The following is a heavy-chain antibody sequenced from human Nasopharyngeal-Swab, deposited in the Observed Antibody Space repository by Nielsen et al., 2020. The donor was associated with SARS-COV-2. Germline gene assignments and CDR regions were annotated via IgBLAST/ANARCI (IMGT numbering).Heavy chain of an antibody. V-gene: IGHV5-51*01. CDR1: GYRFTSYW. D-gene: IGHD1-26*01. CDR3: ARPLWSYADHFDY. CDR2: IYPGDSET. Sequence: GGSLRLSCKGSGYRFTSYWIGWVRQMPGKGLEWMGIIYPGDSETRYSPSFQGQVTILADKSISTAYLQWSSLKASDTAVYYCARPLWSYADHFDYWGQGTLVTVSS. J-gene: IGHJ4*02.